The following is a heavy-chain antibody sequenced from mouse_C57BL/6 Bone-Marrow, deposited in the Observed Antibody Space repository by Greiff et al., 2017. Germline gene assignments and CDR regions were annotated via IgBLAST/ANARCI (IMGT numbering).Heavy chain of an antibody. Sequence: QVQLKQPVAELVKPGASVKVSCKASGYNFTSSWMHWVKQRPGQGLEWIGRIHPSDSDTNYNQKFKGKATLTVDKSSSTAYMQLSSLTSEDSAVYYCAMGRLLDGYFDVWDTGTTVTVSS. CDR1: GYNFTSSW. CDR2: IHPSDSDT. D-gene: IGHD2-3*01. CDR3: AMGRLLDGYFDV. J-gene: IGHJ1*03. V-gene: IGHV1-74*01.